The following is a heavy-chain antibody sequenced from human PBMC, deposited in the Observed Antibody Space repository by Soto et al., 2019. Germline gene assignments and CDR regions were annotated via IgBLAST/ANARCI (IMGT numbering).Heavy chain of an antibody. CDR3: ARANYGGNSLYYYYGMDV. Sequence: ASETLSLTCTVSGGSISSYHWSWIRQPPGKGLEWIGYIYYSGSTNYNPSLKSRVTISVDTSKNQFSLKLSSVTAADTAVYYCARANYGGNSLYYYYGMDVWGQGTTVTVSS. J-gene: IGHJ6*02. CDR2: IYYSGST. D-gene: IGHD4-17*01. V-gene: IGHV4-59*01. CDR1: GGSISSYH.